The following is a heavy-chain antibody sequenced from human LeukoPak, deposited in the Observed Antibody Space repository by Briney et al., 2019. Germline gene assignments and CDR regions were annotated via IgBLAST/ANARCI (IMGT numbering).Heavy chain of an antibody. D-gene: IGHD3-9*01. J-gene: IGHJ4*02. CDR1: GFTFSSYS. CDR2: ISSSSSYI. V-gene: IGHV3-21*01. Sequence: GGSLRLSCAASGFTFSSYSMNWVRQAPGKGLEWVSSISSSSSYIYYAGSVKGRFTISRDNAKNSLYLQMNSLRAEDTAVYYCATYNVLRYFDWLLSRYGGNYFDYWGQGTLVTVSS. CDR3: ATYNVLRYFDWLLSRYGGNYFDY.